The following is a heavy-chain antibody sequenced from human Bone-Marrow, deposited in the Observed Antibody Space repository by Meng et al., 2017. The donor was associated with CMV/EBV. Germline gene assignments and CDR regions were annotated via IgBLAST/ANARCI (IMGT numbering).Heavy chain of an antibody. Sequence: GSLRLSCAVYGGSFSGYYWSWIRQPPGKGLEWIGEINHSGNTNYNPSLKSRVTISVDTSKNQFSLKLSSVTAADTAVYYCARQITTAGTPLAYWGHGNRVTCSS. CDR2: INHSGNT. D-gene: IGHD6-13*01. CDR3: ARQITTAGTPLAY. J-gene: IGHJ4*01. V-gene: IGHV4-34*01. CDR1: GGSFSGYY.